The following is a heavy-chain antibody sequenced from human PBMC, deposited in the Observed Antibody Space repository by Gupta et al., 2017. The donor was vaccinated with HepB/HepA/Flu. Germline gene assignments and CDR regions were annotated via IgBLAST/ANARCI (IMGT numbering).Heavy chain of an antibody. CDR1: GFTFSSYA. D-gene: IGHD6-25*01. J-gene: IGHJ4*02. Sequence: EVQLVESGGGLVQPGGSLRLSCAASGFTFSSYAMHWVRQAPGKGLEYVSAISSNGGSTYYANSVKGRFTISRDNSKNTLYLQMGSLRAEDMAVYYCAKSGAARPESVDYWGQGTLVTVSS. CDR3: AKSGAARPESVDY. V-gene: IGHV3-64*01. CDR2: ISSNGGST.